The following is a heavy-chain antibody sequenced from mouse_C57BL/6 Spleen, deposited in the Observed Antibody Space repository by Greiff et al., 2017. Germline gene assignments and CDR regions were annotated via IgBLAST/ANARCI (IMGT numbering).Heavy chain of an antibody. CDR2: IRSKSNNYAT. J-gene: IGHJ1*03. CDR3: VMCYNGISDEVYFDV. D-gene: IGHD1-1*01. V-gene: IGHV10-1*01. Sequence: EVMLVESGGGLVQPKGSLKLSCAASGFSFNTYAMNWVRQAPGKGLEWVARIRSKSNNYATYYADSVKDRFTISRDDSESMLYLQMNNLKTEDTAMYVCVMCYNGISDEVYFDVWGTGTTVTVSS. CDR1: GFSFNTYA.